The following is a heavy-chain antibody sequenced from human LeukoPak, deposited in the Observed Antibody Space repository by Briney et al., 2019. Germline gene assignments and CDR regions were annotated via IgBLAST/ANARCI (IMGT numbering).Heavy chain of an antibody. D-gene: IGHD2-2*01. Sequence: GGSLRLSCAASGFTFSSYGTHWVRQAPGKGLEWVAFIRYDGSDKYYADSVKGRFTISTDNSKNTLYLQMNSLRAEDTAVYYCANPRDCSSTSCLKPWGQGTLVTVSS. V-gene: IGHV3-30*02. CDR2: IRYDGSDK. CDR1: GFTFSSYG. CDR3: ANPRDCSSTSCLKP. J-gene: IGHJ5*02.